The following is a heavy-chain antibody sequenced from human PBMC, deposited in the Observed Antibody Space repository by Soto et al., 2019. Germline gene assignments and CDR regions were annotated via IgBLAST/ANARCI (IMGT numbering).Heavy chain of an antibody. Sequence: EVQLLESGGGLVQPGGSLRLSCAASGFTFSSYAMSWVRQAPEKGLEWVSASSGSGISTYYADSVKGRFTISRDNSKNTLYLQMNSLRAEDTAVYYSAKEYGYSSTWERIDYWGQGTLVTVSS. CDR2: SSGSGIST. CDR3: AKEYGYSSTWERIDY. D-gene: IGHD6-13*01. V-gene: IGHV3-23*01. CDR1: GFTFSSYA. J-gene: IGHJ4*02.